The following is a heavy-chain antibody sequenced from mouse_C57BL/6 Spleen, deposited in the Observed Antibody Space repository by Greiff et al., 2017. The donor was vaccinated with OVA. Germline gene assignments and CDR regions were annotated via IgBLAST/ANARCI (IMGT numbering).Heavy chain of an antibody. CDR3: AAYYYGSSYAMDY. CDR2: INPSSGYT. Sequence: QVQLQQSGAELAKPGASVKLSCKASGYTFTSYWMHWVKQRPGQGLEWIGYINPSSGYTKYNQKFKDKATLTADKSSSTAYMQLSSLTYEDSAVYYCAAYYYGSSYAMDYWGQGTSVTVSS. D-gene: IGHD1-1*01. J-gene: IGHJ4*01. V-gene: IGHV1-7*01. CDR1: GYTFTSYW.